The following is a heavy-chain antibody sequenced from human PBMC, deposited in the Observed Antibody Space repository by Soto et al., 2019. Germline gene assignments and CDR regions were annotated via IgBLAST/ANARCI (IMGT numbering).Heavy chain of an antibody. CDR1: GYTFTNYY. CDR3: ARDFSGPMDY. V-gene: IGHV1-46*01. D-gene: IGHD3-10*01. Sequence: GASVKVSCKASGYTFTNYYRHWVRQAPGQGLEWMGIIYPSGGSTRNAQKFQGRVTMTRDTSTSTVYMELTSLRSEDTAVYYCARDFSGPMDYWGRGTLVTVSS. CDR2: IYPSGGST. J-gene: IGHJ4*02.